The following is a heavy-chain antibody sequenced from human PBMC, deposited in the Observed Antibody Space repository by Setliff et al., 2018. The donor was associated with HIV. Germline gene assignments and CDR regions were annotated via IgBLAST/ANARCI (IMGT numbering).Heavy chain of an antibody. CDR2: ISSSSSYI. D-gene: IGHD5-18*01. Sequence: GGSLRLSCAASGFTFSSYSMNWVRQAPGKGLEWVSSISSSSSYIYYADSVKGRFTISRDNAKNSLYLQMNSLRAEDTAVYYCARNEPWFNASDIWGQGTMVTVSS. J-gene: IGHJ3*02. V-gene: IGHV3-21*01. CDR1: GFTFSSYS. CDR3: ARNEPWFNASDI.